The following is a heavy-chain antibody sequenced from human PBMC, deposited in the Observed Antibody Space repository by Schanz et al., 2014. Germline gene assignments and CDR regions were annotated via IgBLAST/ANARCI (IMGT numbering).Heavy chain of an antibody. D-gene: IGHD5-18*01. CDR3: TRGGYSYALSAFDI. Sequence: QVQLVQSGAEVKKPGASVKVSCKASGYTFTSYGINWVRQAPGQGLEWVGWISPYTGNTHYFDKMEGRVTMTTDTSTSTAYIELRSLRSDDTAMYYCTRGGYSYALSAFDIWGQGTMVTVSS. J-gene: IGHJ3*02. CDR1: GYTFTSYG. CDR2: ISPYTGNT. V-gene: IGHV1-18*01.